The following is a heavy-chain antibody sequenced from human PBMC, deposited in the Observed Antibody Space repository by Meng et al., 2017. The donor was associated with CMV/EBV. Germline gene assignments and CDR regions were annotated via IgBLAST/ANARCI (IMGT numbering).Heavy chain of an antibody. J-gene: IGHJ6*02. CDR1: GGSISSYY. Sequence: SETLSLTCTVSGGSISSYYWSWIRQPPGKGLEWIGYIYYSGSTNYNPSLKSRVTISVDTSKNQFSLKLSSVTAADTAVYYCARDKYVDYDFWSGPLYYYYGMDVWGQGTMVTVSS. V-gene: IGHV4-59*01. CDR2: IYYSGST. D-gene: IGHD3-3*01. CDR3: ARDKYVDYDFWSGPLYYYYGMDV.